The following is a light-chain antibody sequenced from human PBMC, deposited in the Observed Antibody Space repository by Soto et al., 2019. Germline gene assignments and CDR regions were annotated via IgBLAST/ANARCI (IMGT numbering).Light chain of an antibody. CDR3: SSYTSSTTPYV. V-gene: IGLV2-8*01. CDR1: SSDVGGYNY. Sequence: QSALTQPPSASGSPGQSVAISCTGTSSDVGGYNYVSWYQQHPGKAPKLMIYEVNKRPSGVPDRFSGSKSGNTASLTVSGLQADDEADYYCSSYTSSTTPYVFGTGTKLTVL. CDR2: EVN. J-gene: IGLJ1*01.